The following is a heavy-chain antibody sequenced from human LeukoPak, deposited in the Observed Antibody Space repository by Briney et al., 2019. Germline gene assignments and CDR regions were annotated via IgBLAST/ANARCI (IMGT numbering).Heavy chain of an antibody. CDR2: ISYDGSNK. Sequence: PGGSLRLSCAASGFTFSSYSMNWVRQAPGKGLEWVAVISYDGSNKYYADSVKGRFTISRDNSKNTLYLQMNSLRAEDTAVYYCARVHYYDSSGLDYWGQGTLVTVSS. J-gene: IGHJ4*02. D-gene: IGHD3-22*01. V-gene: IGHV3-30*03. CDR3: ARVHYYDSSGLDY. CDR1: GFTFSSYS.